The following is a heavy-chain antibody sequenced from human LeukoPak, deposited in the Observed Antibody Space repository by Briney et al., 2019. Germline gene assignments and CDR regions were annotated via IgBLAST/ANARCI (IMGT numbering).Heavy chain of an antibody. D-gene: IGHD3-10*01. CDR2: IRSKAYGGTT. CDR1: GFTFGDYA. CDR3: TRVPVLLWFGESLDY. J-gene: IGHJ4*02. V-gene: IGHV3-49*04. Sequence: GGSLRLSCTASGFTFGDYAMSWVRQAPGKGLEWVGFIRSKAYGGTTEYAASVKGRFTISRDDSKSIAYLQMNSQKTEDTAVYYCTRVPVLLWFGESLDYWGQGTLVTVSS.